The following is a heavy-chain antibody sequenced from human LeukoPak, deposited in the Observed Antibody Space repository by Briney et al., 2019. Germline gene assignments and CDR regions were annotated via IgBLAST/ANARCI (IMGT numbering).Heavy chain of an antibody. CDR3: ARDTPSSSTKYNWFDP. CDR2: IYYSGST. D-gene: IGHD2-2*01. CDR1: DGSISSSSYY. J-gene: IGHJ5*02. Sequence: PSETLFLTCTVSDGSISSSSYYWGWIRQPPGKGLEWIGSIYYSGSTYYNPSLKSRVTISVDTSKNQFSLKLSSVTAADTAVYYCARDTPSSSTKYNWFDPWGQGTLVTVSA. V-gene: IGHV4-39*07.